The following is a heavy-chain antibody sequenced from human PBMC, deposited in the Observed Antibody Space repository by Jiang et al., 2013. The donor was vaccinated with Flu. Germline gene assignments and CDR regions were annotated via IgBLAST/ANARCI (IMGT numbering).Heavy chain of an antibody. CDR1: GFTFSSYA. CDR3: SFHRITMLRGIVRFHGMDV. D-gene: IGHD3-10*01. Sequence: VQLLESGEAWSSLGGSLRLSCAASGFTFSSYAMHWVRQAPGKGLEWVASISGSGENTQYADSVKGRFAISRDNSKNTLYLQMSGLRAEDTAVYYCSFHRITMLRGIVRFHGMDVWGPGTTVTVSS. V-gene: IGHV3-23*01. J-gene: IGHJ6*02. CDR2: ISGSGENT.